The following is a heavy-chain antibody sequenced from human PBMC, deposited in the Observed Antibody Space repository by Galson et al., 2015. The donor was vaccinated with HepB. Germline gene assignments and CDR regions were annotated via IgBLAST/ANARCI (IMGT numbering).Heavy chain of an antibody. Sequence: PALVKPTQTLTLTCTFSVFSLSTSGMCVSWIRQPPGKALEWLARIDWDDDKYYSTSLKTRLTISKDTSKNQVVLTMTNMDPVDTATYYCARICSGGYYTDDYYYYGMDVWGQGTTVTVSS. V-gene: IGHV2-70*11. CDR1: VFSLSTSGMC. D-gene: IGHD3-10*01. CDR3: ARICSGGYYTDDYYYYGMDV. J-gene: IGHJ6*02. CDR2: IDWDDDK.